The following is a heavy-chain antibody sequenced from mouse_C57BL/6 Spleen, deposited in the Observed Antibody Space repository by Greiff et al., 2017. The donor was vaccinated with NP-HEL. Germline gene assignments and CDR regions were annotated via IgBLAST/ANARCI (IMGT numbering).Heavy chain of an antibody. CDR2: ISNGGGST. CDR3: ARRYSNWYFDV. D-gene: IGHD2-5*01. CDR1: GFTFSDYY. Sequence: EVQLKESGGGLVQPGGSLKLSCAASGFTFSDYYMYWVRQTPEKRLEWVAYISNGGGSTYYPDTVKGRFTISRDNAKNTLYLQMSRLKSEDTAMYYCARRYSNWYFDVWGTGTTVTVSS. V-gene: IGHV5-12*01. J-gene: IGHJ1*03.